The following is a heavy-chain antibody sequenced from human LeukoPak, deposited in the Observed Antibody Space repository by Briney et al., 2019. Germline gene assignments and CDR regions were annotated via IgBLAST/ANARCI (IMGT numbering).Heavy chain of an antibody. J-gene: IGHJ3*02. CDR1: GFTFSGYW. Sequence: PGGSLRLSCVASGFTFSGYWMAWVRQAPGKGLEWVANTNQDGSEKNYVDSVKGRLTISRDNAKNSLCLQMNSLRAEDTAVYYCARDRGYSTFDMWGQGTMVTVSS. CDR2: TNQDGSEK. V-gene: IGHV3-7*05. D-gene: IGHD5-18*01. CDR3: ARDRGYSTFDM.